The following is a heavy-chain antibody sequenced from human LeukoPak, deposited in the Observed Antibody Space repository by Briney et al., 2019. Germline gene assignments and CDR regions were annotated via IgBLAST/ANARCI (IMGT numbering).Heavy chain of an antibody. J-gene: IGHJ5*02. CDR1: GGTFSSYA. V-gene: IGHV1-69*05. CDR3: AGVRGPRGPNCFDP. CDR2: IIPIFGTA. Sequence: ASVKVSCRASGGTFSSYAISWVRQAPGQGLEWMGGIIPIFGTANYAQKFQGRVTITTDESTSTAYMELSSLRSEDTAVYYCAGVRGPRGPNCFDPWAREPWSPSPQ.